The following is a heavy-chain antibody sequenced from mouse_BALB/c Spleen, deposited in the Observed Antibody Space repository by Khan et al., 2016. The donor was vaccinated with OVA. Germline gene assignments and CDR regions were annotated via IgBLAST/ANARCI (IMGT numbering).Heavy chain of an antibody. Sequence: QIQLVQSGPELKKPGETVKISCKASGYTFTNYGINWVKQAPGKGLKWMGWINTNTGEPTYAEELKGRFAFSLETSASTAYLQLNNLKNEDTATYFCARGNYYGSNSWMAYWGQGTLVTVSA. J-gene: IGHJ3*01. V-gene: IGHV9-3*02. CDR3: ARGNYYGSNSWMAY. CDR2: INTNTGEP. D-gene: IGHD1-1*01. CDR1: GYTFTNYG.